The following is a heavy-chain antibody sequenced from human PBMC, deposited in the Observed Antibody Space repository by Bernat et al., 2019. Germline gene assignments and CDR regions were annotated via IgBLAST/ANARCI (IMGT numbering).Heavy chain of an antibody. CDR3: ARSNGGSSTYYFDY. D-gene: IGHD1-26*01. Sequence: QVTLRESGPALVKPTQTLTLTCTFSGFSLNTHGMCVSWIRQPPGKALEWLARIDWDDDQYYRTSLKTRLTISKDTSKNQVVLTMTNMDPVDTATYYCARSNGGSSTYYFDYWGLGTLVTVSS. CDR1: GFSLNTHGMC. J-gene: IGHJ4*02. V-gene: IGHV2-70*15. CDR2: IDWDDDQ.